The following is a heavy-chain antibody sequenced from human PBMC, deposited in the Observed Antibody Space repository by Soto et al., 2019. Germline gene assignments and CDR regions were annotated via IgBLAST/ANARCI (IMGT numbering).Heavy chain of an antibody. V-gene: IGHV3-33*01. CDR3: ARGSPRNTDFDY. D-gene: IGHD1-1*01. J-gene: IGHJ4*02. Sequence: QVQLVESGGGVVQPGRSLRLSCAASGFTFSSYGMHWVRQAPGKGLEWVAVIWYDGSNKYYADSVKGRFTISRDNSKNTLYLQMNSLRAEDTAVYYCARGSPRNTDFDYWGQGPLVTVSS. CDR2: IWYDGSNK. CDR1: GFTFSSYG.